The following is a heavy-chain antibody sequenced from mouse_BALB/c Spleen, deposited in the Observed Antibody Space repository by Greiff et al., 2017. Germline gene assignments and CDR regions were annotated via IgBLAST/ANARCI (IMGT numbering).Heavy chain of an antibody. D-gene: IGHD2-2*01. CDR3: TGGLRQVFDY. CDR1: GYTFTSYW. CDR2: INPSNGRT. V-gene: IGHV1S81*02. J-gene: IGHJ2*01. Sequence: QVQLQQPGAELVKPGASVKLSCKASGYTFTSYWMHWVKQRPGQGLEWIGEINPSNGRTNYNEKFKSKATLTVDKSSSTAYMQLSSLTSEDSAVYYCTGGLRQVFDYWGQGTTLTVSS.